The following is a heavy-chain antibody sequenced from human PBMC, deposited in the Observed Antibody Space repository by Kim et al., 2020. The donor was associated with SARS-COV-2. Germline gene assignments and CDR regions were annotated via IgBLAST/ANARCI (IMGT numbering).Heavy chain of an antibody. CDR3: ARVPLWFGDLLSDDAFDI. V-gene: IGHV1-18*01. Sequence: ASVKVSCKASGYTFTNYGISWVRQAPGQGLEWMGWISAYNGNTNYAQKLQGRVTMTTDTSTSTAYMELRSLRSDDTAVYYCARVPLWFGDLLSDDAFDIWGQGTMVTVSS. D-gene: IGHD3-10*01. CDR1: GYTFTNYG. J-gene: IGHJ3*02. CDR2: ISAYNGNT.